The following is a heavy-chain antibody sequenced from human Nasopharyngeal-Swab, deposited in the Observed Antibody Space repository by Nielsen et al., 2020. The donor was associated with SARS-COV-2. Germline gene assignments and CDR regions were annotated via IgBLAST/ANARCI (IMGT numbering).Heavy chain of an antibody. Sequence: GGSLRLSCAASGFTFSSYSMNWVRQAPGKGLEWVSSISSSSSYIYYADSVKGRFTISRDNAKSSLYLQMNSLRAEDTAVYYCARGPTIFGVVIDYWGQGTLVTVSS. V-gene: IGHV3-21*01. CDR2: ISSSSSYI. D-gene: IGHD3-3*01. CDR3: ARGPTIFGVVIDY. J-gene: IGHJ4*02. CDR1: GFTFSSYS.